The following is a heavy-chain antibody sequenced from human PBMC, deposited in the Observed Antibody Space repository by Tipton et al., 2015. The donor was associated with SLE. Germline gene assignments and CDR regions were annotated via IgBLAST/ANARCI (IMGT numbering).Heavy chain of an antibody. Sequence: TLSLTCTVSGGSISSSSYYWGWIRQPPGKGLEWIGSIYYSGSTYYNPSLKSRVTISVDTSKNQFSLKLSSVTAADTAVYYYARAYSSDNAFDIWGQGTMVTVSS. CDR3: ARAYSSDNAFDI. CDR2: IYYSGST. D-gene: IGHD6-25*01. J-gene: IGHJ3*02. V-gene: IGHV4-39*07. CDR1: GGSISSSSYY.